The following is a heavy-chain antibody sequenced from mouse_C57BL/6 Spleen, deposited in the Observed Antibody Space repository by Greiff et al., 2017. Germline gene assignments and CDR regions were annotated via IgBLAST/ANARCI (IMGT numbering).Heavy chain of an antibody. J-gene: IGHJ3*01. V-gene: IGHV5-12*01. CDR2: ISNGGGST. D-gene: IGHD3-2*02. Sequence: EVKLVESGGGLVQPGGSLKLSCAASGFTFSDYYMYWVRQTPEKRLEWVAYISNGGGSTYYPDTVKCRFTISRDNAKNTLYLQMSRLKSEDTAMYYCARHLKQAGSFAYWGQGTLVTVSA. CDR3: ARHLKQAGSFAY. CDR1: GFTFSDYY.